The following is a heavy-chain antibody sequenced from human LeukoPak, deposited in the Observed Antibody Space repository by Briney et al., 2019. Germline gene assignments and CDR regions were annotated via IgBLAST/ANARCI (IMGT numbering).Heavy chain of an antibody. CDR2: ISSSSGNI. D-gene: IGHD4-11*01. J-gene: IGHJ5*02. V-gene: IGHV3-21*01. CDR1: GFTFSKYN. Sequence: PGGSLRLSCAASGFTFSKYNMNWVRQAPGKGLEWVSSISSSSGNIYYADSARGRFTISRDNAKNSLYLQMSSLRDEDTAVYFCARLGDYSNYYWFDPWGQGTLVTVSS. CDR3: ARLGDYSNYYWFDP.